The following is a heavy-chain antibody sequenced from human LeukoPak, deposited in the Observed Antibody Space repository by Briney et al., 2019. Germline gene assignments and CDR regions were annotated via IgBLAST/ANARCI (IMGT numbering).Heavy chain of an antibody. J-gene: IGHJ4*02. Sequence: GASVKVSRKASGYTFTSYYMHWVRQAPGQGLEWMGIINPSGGSTSYAQKFQGRVTMTRDTSTSTVYMELSSLRSEDTAVYYCARGPNGSGSYYFLFDYWGQGTLVTVSS. V-gene: IGHV1-46*01. CDR3: ARGPNGSGSYYFLFDY. CDR2: INPSGGST. CDR1: GYTFTSYY. D-gene: IGHD3-10*01.